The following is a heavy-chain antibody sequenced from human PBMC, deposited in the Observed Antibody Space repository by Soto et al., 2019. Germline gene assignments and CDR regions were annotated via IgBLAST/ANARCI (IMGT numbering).Heavy chain of an antibody. CDR1: GYKFSSYG. V-gene: IGHV1-18*03. D-gene: IGHD5-12*01. CDR3: ARDPKDGYPANGMDV. Sequence: QVQLVQSGAEMKKPGASVKVSCKASGYKFSSYGISWVRQAPGQGLEWMGWISAYTGNTNYAQKLQGRVTMTTDTSTSTAYMELRSLRSDDMAVYYCARDPKDGYPANGMDVWGQGTTVTVSS. CDR2: ISAYTGNT. J-gene: IGHJ6*02.